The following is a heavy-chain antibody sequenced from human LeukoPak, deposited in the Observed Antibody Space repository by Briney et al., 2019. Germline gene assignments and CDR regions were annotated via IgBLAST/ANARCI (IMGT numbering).Heavy chain of an antibody. J-gene: IGHJ4*02. CDR2: IYPGGGGT. V-gene: IGHV1-46*01. Sequence: GASVKASCKASGYIFTNKYIHWVRQAPARGLEWMGVIYPGGGGTTYAQNFQGRVTMTRDTSTTTVYMELSSLRSDDTAVYYCARDFNENSGYYSLFDYWGQGTLVTVSS. CDR1: GYIFTNKY. CDR3: ARDFNENSGYYSLFDY. D-gene: IGHD3-22*01.